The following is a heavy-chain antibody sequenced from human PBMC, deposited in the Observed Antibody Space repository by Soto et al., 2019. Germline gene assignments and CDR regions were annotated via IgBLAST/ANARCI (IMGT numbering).Heavy chain of an antibody. CDR2: INLDGSEK. J-gene: IGHJ6*02. Sequence: EVQLMESGGGLVQPGGSLRLSCAASGFTCRTYWLSWVRQVPGKGLEWVANINLDGSEKNYVDSVKGRFTISRDNARNSLYLQMSSLRAEDTAVYYCARDGSTSWYSYDYHGMDVWGQGTTVTVSS. D-gene: IGHD5-18*01. CDR3: ARDGSTSWYSYDYHGMDV. V-gene: IGHV3-7*05. CDR1: GFTCRTYW.